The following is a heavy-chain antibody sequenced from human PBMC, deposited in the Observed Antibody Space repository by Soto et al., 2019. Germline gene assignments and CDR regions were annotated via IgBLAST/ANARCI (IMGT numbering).Heavy chain of an antibody. CDR1: AYTFTSYG. CDR3: ARDYGSGRYRFDP. D-gene: IGHD3-10*01. CDR2: ISAYNGNT. Sequence: QVQLVQSGPEVKKPGASVKVSCKASAYTFTSYGITWVRQDPGQGLDWMGWISAYNGNTNYAQKFQGRVTMATDTSTSTAYMELRSLTSDDTAVYYCARDYGSGRYRFDPWGQGTLVTVSS. J-gene: IGHJ5*02. V-gene: IGHV1-18*01.